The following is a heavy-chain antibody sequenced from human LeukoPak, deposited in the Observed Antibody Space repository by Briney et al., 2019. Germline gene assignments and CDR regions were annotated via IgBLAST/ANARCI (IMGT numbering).Heavy chain of an antibody. CDR3: ARDLYNWNDEGCFDY. D-gene: IGHD1-1*01. V-gene: IGHV1-2*02. CDR2: INPNSGGT. J-gene: IGHJ4*02. Sequence: GASVKLSCNAAGYTFTGYYMHWVRQGPAQGLEWVGWINPNSGGTNYAKKFQGRVTITRDTTISIAYMELGRLRSDGTAVYYCARDLYNWNDEGCFDYWGQGTLVTVSS. CDR1: GYTFTGYY.